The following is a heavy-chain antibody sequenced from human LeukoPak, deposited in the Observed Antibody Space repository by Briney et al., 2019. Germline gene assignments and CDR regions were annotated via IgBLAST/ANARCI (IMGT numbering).Heavy chain of an antibody. J-gene: IGHJ4*02. CDR3: ARGSTVGGYFDY. V-gene: IGHV4-39*01. CDR1: GGSISSSSYY. D-gene: IGHD4-17*01. CDR2: IYYSGST. Sequence: SETLSLTCTVSGGSISSSSYYWGWIRQPPGKGLEWIGSIYYSGSTYYNPSLKSRVTISVDTSKNQFSLKLSSVTAADTAVYYCARGSTVGGYFDYWGQGTLVTVSS.